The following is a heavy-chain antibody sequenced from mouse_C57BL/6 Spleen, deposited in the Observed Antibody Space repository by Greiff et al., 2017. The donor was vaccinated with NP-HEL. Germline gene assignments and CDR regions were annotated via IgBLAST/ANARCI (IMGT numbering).Heavy chain of an antibody. Sequence: VQLQQSGAELVRPGTSVKVSCKASGYAFTNYLIEWVKQRPGQGLEWIGVINPGSGGTNYNEKFKGKATLTADKSSSTAYMQLSSLTSEVSAVYFCARSCGSSLDYWGQGNTLTVSS. V-gene: IGHV1-54*01. CDR1: GYAFTNYL. D-gene: IGHD1-1*01. CDR3: ARSCGSSLDY. CDR2: INPGSGGT. J-gene: IGHJ2*01.